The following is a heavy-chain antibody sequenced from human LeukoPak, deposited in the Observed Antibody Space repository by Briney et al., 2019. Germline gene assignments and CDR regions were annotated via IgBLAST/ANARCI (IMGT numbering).Heavy chain of an antibody. J-gene: IGHJ2*01. Sequence: PGGSLRLSFAVSEYSVSTNDMSSVRQFPGGELEWLSIIYSGGSKFYAASVKGRFTISRDISENTLHLEMNSLRAEDTAVYYCASLRQGWWYFEFWGRGTLVTVSS. D-gene: IGHD5/OR15-5a*01. CDR1: EYSVSTND. V-gene: IGHV3-53*01. CDR2: IYSGGSK. CDR3: ASLRQGWWYFEF.